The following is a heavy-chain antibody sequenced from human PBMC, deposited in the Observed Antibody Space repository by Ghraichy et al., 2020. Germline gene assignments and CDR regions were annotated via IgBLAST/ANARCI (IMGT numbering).Heavy chain of an antibody. V-gene: IGHV6-1*01. CDR1: GDIVSTYSAA. CDR2: TYYRSKWYN. CDR3: AREGPNSFDI. J-gene: IGHJ3*02. D-gene: IGHD4/OR15-4a*01. Sequence: SQTLSLTCAISGDIVSTYSAAWNWIRQSPSRGLEWLGRTYYRSKWYNDYAVSVKSRVIISPDTAKNQLSLHLNSVTPEDTAVYYCAREGPNSFDIWGPGTMVTVSS.